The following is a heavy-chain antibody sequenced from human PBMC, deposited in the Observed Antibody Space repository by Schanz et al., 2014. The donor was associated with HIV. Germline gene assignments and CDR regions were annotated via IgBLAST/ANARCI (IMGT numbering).Heavy chain of an antibody. CDR3: ARERLTMLGAVIYAGSFDI. CDR1: GFTFNSYA. Sequence: VQVVESGGGVVQPGRSLRLSCAASGFTFNSYAMNALSWVRQAPGRGLEWVSDIRGGAGGTYYAESVKGRFTISRDNAKKSLYLQMNSLRVEDTAVYYCARERLTMLGAVIYAGSFDIWGQGTMVTVSS. J-gene: IGHJ3*02. D-gene: IGHD3-3*01. V-gene: IGHV3-23*04. CDR2: IRGGAGGT.